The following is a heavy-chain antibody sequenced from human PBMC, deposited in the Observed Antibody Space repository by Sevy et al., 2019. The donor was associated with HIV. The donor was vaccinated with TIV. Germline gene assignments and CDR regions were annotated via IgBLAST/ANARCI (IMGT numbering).Heavy chain of an antibody. V-gene: IGHV3-66*02. J-gene: IGHJ3*02. CDR3: ARERIQGDAFDI. Sequence: GGSLRLSCAASGFTVSSNYMSWVRQAPGKGLEWVSVIYSGGSTYYADSVKGRFTISRDNSKNTRYLQMNSLRAEDTAVYYCARERIQGDAFDIWGQGTMVTVSS. CDR1: GFTVSSNY. D-gene: IGHD5-18*01. CDR2: IYSGGST.